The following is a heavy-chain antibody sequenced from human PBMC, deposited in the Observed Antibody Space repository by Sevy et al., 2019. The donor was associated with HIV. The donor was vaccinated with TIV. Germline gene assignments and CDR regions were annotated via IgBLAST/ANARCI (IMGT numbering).Heavy chain of an antibody. CDR3: ARDGRGISAFDI. V-gene: IGHV3-23*01. J-gene: IGHJ3*02. Sequence: GGSLRFSCTASEFTFSSHAVAWVRQAPGKGLEWVSAISGSGENTHYADSVKGRFTISRDNFKNTLYLQMNSLRAEVTALYYCARDGRGISAFDIWGQGTMVTVSS. D-gene: IGHD3-3*02. CDR2: ISGSGENT. CDR1: EFTFSSHA.